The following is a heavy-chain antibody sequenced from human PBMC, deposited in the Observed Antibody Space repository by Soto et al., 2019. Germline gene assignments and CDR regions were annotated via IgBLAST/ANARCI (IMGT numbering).Heavy chain of an antibody. J-gene: IGHJ6*02. CDR3: AREVDYDFWSGAPGGMDV. D-gene: IGHD3-3*01. Sequence: KQSQTLSLTCAISGDSVSSNSAAWNWIRQSPSRGLEWLGRTYYRSKWYNDYAVSVKSRITINPDTSKNQFSLQLNSVTPEDTAVYYCAREVDYDFWSGAPGGMDVWGQGTTVTVSS. CDR2: TYYRSKWYN. V-gene: IGHV6-1*01. CDR1: GDSVSSNSAA.